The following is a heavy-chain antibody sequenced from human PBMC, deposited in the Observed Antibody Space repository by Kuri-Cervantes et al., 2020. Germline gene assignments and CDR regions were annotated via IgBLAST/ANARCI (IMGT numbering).Heavy chain of an antibody. CDR2: IDYDGIDK. V-gene: IGHV3-30*02. Sequence: GSLRLSCAASGFTFSSYSMNWVRQAPGRGLEWVSLIDYDGIDKSYSDSVKGRFTVSRDNFRNTMYLKMNSLKSEDTAIYYCVKDSDVTTAGNYMDVWGKGTTVTVSS. CDR1: GFTFSSYS. D-gene: IGHD1-1*01. CDR3: VKDSDVTTAGNYMDV. J-gene: IGHJ6*03.